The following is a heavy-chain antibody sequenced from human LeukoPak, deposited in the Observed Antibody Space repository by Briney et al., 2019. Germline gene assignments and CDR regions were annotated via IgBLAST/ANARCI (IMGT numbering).Heavy chain of an antibody. D-gene: IGHD1-26*01. CDR2: IWYDGSNK. J-gene: IGHJ4*02. CDR1: GFTFSTYG. V-gene: IGHV3-33*01. CDR3: ARDLVGATFDSSDEY. Sequence: GRSLRLSCAASGFTFSTYGMPWVRQAPGKGLEWVSVIWYDGSNKYYADSVKGRFTISRDNSKNTLYLQMDSLRAEDTAVYYCARDLVGATFDSSDEYWGQGTLVTVSS.